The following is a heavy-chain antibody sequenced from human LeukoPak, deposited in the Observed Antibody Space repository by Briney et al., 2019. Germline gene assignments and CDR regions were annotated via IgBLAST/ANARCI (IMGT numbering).Heavy chain of an antibody. CDR1: GGSISSYY. CDR3: ARETAGPYYYGSGSTNPLDY. Sequence: SETLSLTCTVSGGSISSYYWSWIRQPAGKGLEWIGRIYTSGSTNYNPSLKSRVTMSVDTSKNQFSLKLSSVTAADTAVYYCARETAGPYYYGSGSTNPLDYWGQGTLVTVSS. D-gene: IGHD3-10*01. CDR2: IYTSGST. J-gene: IGHJ4*02. V-gene: IGHV4-4*07.